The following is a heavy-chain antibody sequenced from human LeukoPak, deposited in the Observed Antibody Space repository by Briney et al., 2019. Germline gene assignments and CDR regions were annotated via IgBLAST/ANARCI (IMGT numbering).Heavy chain of an antibody. CDR3: ARAYWGSYYYMDV. V-gene: IGHV1-69*05. Sequence: ASVKVSCKASGGTFISYAISWVRQAPGQGLEWMGRIIPIFGTANYAQKFQGRVTITTDEVTSTAYIELSSLRSEDTAVYYCARAYWGSYYYMDVWGKGTTVTVSS. J-gene: IGHJ6*03. D-gene: IGHD3-16*01. CDR2: IIPIFGTA. CDR1: GGTFISYA.